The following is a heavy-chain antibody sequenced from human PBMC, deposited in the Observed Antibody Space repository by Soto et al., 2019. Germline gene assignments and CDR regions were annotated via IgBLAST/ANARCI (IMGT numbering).Heavy chain of an antibody. J-gene: IGHJ6*02. CDR2: IIHTGST. V-gene: IGHV4-34*12. D-gene: IGHD4-17*01. CDR3: ARVRKGVTTIRKYGMDV. Sequence: PSETLSLTCAVYGGSFRSFYWSWIRQPPGKGLEWIGEIIHTGSTNYNPSLESRVTISLDASKNQSSLKVNSVIAADTAVYYCARVRKGVTTIRKYGMDVWGQGTTVTVSS. CDR1: GGSFRSFY.